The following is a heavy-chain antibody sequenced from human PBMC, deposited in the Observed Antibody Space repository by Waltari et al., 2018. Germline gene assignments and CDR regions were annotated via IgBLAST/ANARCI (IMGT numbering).Heavy chain of an antibody. CDR2: ISSSRSTI. CDR1: GLTFSSYS. D-gene: IGHD3-22*01. CDR3: ARVRGDYYDSSIPS. Sequence: VQLVESGGGLVQHGGSLRLSCAASGLTFSSYSMNWFRQAPGKGLEWVSYISSSRSTIYYADSVKGRFTISRDNAKNSLYLQMNSLRAEDTAVYYCARVRGDYYDSSIPSWGQGTLVTVSS. J-gene: IGHJ4*02. V-gene: IGHV3-48*01.